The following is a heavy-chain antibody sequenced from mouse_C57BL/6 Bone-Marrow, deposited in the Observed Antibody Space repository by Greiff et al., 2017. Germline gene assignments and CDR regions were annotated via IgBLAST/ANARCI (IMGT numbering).Heavy chain of an antibody. CDR3: TRFITTVPRYFDV. V-gene: IGHV1-15*01. D-gene: IGHD1-1*01. CDR2: IDPETGGT. Sequence: VQLQESGAELVRPGASVTLSCKASGYTFTDYEMHWVKQTPVHGLEWIGAIDPETGGTAYNQKFKGKAILTADKSSSTAYMELRSLTSEDSAVYYCTRFITTVPRYFDVWGTGTTVTVSS. J-gene: IGHJ1*03. CDR1: GYTFTDYE.